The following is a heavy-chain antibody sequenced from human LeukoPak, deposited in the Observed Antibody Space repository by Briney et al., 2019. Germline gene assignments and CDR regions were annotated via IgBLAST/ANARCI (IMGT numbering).Heavy chain of an antibody. CDR2: IKEDASVK. V-gene: IGHV3-7*01. Sequence: PGGSLRLSCVASGFTFTKHWMSWVRQAPGKGLEWVANIKEDASVKNYMDSVKGRFTISRDNAKNSLYLQMNSLRAEDTAVYYCARDLNWETYWGQGTLVSVSS. CDR3: ARDLNWETY. CDR1: GFTFTKHW. J-gene: IGHJ4*02. D-gene: IGHD7-27*01.